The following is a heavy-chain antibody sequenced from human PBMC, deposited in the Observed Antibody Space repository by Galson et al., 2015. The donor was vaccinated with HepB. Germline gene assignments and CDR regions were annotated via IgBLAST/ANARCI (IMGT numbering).Heavy chain of an antibody. Sequence: SLRLSCAASAFSFSSYAMNWVRQAPGTGLQWVSAISGSGGRTYYADSVKGRFTISRDNSKNTLFLQMNSLGAEDTAIYYCAIIYGDHDYWGQGTLVTVPS. CDR1: AFSFSSYA. CDR3: AIIYGDHDY. CDR2: ISGSGGRT. D-gene: IGHD4/OR15-4a*01. J-gene: IGHJ4*02. V-gene: IGHV3-23*01.